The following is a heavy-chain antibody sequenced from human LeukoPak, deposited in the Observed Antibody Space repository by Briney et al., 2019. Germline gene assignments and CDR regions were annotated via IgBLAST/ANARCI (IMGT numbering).Heavy chain of an antibody. D-gene: IGHD3-16*02. Sequence: SETLSLTCNVSGGSISSSSYYWGWIRQPPGKGLEGIGSIYYSGSTYYNPSLKSRVTISVDTSKNQFSLKLSSVTAADTAMYFCARDRSLTVYFDYWGQGTLVTVSS. CDR1: GGSISSSSYY. V-gene: IGHV4-39*07. J-gene: IGHJ4*02. CDR2: IYYSGST. CDR3: ARDRSLTVYFDY.